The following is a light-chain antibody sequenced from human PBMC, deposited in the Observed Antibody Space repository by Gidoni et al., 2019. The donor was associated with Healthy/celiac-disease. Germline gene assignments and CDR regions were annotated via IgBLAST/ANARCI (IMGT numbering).Light chain of an antibody. J-gene: IGKJ1*01. V-gene: IGKV1-9*01. Sequence: DIQMNQSPSFLSASVGDRVTITCRASQGISSYLAWYQQKPGKAPKLLIYAASTLQSGVPSRFSGSGSGTDFTLTISSLQPEDFATYYCQQLNSYPWTFGQGTKVEIK. CDR2: AAS. CDR1: QGISSY. CDR3: QQLNSYPWT.